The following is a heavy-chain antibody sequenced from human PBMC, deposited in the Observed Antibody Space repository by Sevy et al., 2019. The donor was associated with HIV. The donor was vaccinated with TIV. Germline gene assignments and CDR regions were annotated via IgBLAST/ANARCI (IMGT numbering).Heavy chain of an antibody. V-gene: IGHV4-34*01. CDR1: GGSFSGYY. D-gene: IGHD2-15*01. CDR3: ARHCTGSSCSHAFDI. J-gene: IGHJ3*02. Sequence: SETLSLTCAVYGGSFSGYYWSWIRQPPGKGLEWIGEINPSGGTNYNPSLKSRVTISVDTSKNQFSLKLNSVTAADTSVYYCARHCTGSSCSHAFDIWGQGTMVTVSS. CDR2: INPSGGT.